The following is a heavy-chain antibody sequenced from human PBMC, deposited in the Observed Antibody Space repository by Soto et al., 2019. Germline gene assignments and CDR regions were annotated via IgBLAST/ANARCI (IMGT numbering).Heavy chain of an antibody. CDR2: ISGSGGST. D-gene: IGHD5-12*01. CDR3: AKRNTVRKSGYLFAFDI. J-gene: IGHJ3*02. Sequence: PGGSLRLSCAASGFTFSSYAMSWVRQAPGKGLEWVSAISGSGGSTYYADSVKGRFTISRDNSKNTLYLQMNSLRAEDTAVYYCAKRNTVRKSGYLFAFDIWGQGTMVTVSS. CDR1: GFTFSSYA. V-gene: IGHV3-23*01.